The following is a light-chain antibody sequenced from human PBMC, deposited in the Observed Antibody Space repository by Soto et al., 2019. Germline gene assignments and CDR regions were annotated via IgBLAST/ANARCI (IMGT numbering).Light chain of an antibody. V-gene: IGKV1-39*01. CDR2: GAS. CDR1: QSISIY. CDR3: QQSYSTPYT. Sequence: DIQMTQSPSSLSASVGDRVTITCRASQSISIYLNWYQQKPGKAPKLLIYGASSLQSGVPSRFSGSGSGTHFTLIISSLQPEDFATYYCQQSYSTPYTFVQGTNVEIK. J-gene: IGKJ2*01.